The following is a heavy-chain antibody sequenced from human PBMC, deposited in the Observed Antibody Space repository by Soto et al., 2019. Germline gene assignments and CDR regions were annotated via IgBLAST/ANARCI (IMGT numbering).Heavy chain of an antibody. D-gene: IGHD1-26*01. CDR1: GGSIRNGDYY. CDR3: VTVNLVGAAYYFDY. J-gene: IGHJ4*02. V-gene: IGHV4-30-4*01. CDR2: VYYSGTT. Sequence: QVQLQEWGPGLVKPSQTLSLTCTVSGGSIRNGDYYWGWIRQPPGKGLEWIGYVYYSGTTYSHPSLNSRVSISVDTSENQCSLRLTSVTAADTAVYYCVTVNLVGAAYYFDYWGPGTLVTVSS.